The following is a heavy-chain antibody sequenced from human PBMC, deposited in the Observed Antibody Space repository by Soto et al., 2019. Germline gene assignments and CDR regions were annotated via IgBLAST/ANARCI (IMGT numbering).Heavy chain of an antibody. V-gene: IGHV4-34*01. J-gene: IGHJ5*02. CDR3: VREGGDNWFDP. Sequence: SETLSLTCAVSGGSFRGFYWTWIRQSPGKGLEWLGDINHVGITNYNPSLKSRVSIPVETSKSQFSLKLSSVTAADTAVYYCVREGGDNWFDPWGQGTLVTVSS. CDR2: INHVGIT. CDR1: GGSFRGFY. D-gene: IGHD3-16*01.